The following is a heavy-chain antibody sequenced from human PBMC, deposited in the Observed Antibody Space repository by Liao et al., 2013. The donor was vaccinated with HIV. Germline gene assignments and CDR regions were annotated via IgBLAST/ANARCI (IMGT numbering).Heavy chain of an antibody. J-gene: IGHJ6*03. CDR1: GGSINNYH. Sequence: QLQLQESGPGLVKPSETLSLTCSVSGGSINNYHWSWIRQPPGKGLEWLGYIYYTGSTNYNPSLRGRVSMSLDASKNQFSLQVTSVTAADTAIYYCARGDEVRYSSSWYAYYYMDVWGEGTTVTVSS. V-gene: IGHV4-59*01. CDR3: ARGDEVRYSSSWYAYYYMDV. D-gene: IGHD6-13*01. CDR2: IYYTGST.